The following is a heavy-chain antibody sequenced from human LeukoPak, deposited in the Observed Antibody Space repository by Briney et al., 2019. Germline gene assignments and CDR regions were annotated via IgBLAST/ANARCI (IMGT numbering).Heavy chain of an antibody. CDR1: GFTFSDYY. CDR2: ISSSGSSI. Sequence: GGSLRLSCAASGFTFSDYYMGWIRQVPGKGLEWVSYISSSGSSIYYAESVKGGFTISRDNAKNSLYLQMNSLRAEDTAVYYCARGSSWYGFDYWGQGTLVTVSS. V-gene: IGHV3-11*01. J-gene: IGHJ4*02. D-gene: IGHD6-13*01. CDR3: ARGSSWYGFDY.